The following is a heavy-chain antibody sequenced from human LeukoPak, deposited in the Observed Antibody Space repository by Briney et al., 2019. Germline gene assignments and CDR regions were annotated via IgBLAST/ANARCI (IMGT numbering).Heavy chain of an antibody. CDR1: GFTFDDYA. V-gene: IGHV3-9*01. Sequence: PGGSLRLSCAASGFTFDDYAMHWVRHAPGKGLEWVSGISWNSGSIVYADSVKGRFTISRDNAKTSLYLQINSLRAEDTAVYYCARSRSYQPGYFDYWGQGTLVTVSS. CDR3: ARSRSYQPGYFDY. D-gene: IGHD3-16*02. CDR2: ISWNSGSI. J-gene: IGHJ4*02.